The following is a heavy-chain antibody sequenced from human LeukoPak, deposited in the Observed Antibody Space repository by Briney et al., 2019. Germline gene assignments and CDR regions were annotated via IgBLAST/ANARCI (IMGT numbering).Heavy chain of an antibody. CDR2: INAGNGNT. V-gene: IGHV1/OR15-3*02. CDR3: ARAGTVTTFFDY. D-gene: IGHD4-17*01. Sequence: ASVKVSCKASGYTFTDYYMHWVRQAPGQGLEWMGWINAGNGNTKYSQKFQGRVTITRDTSASTAYMELSSLRSEDTAVYYCARAGTVTTFFDYWGQGTLVTVSS. CDR1: GYTFTDYY. J-gene: IGHJ4*02.